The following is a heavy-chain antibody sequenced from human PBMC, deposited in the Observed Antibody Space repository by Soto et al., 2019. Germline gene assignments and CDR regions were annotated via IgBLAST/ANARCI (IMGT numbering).Heavy chain of an antibody. CDR1: GCSIISSSYY. CDR2: IFYSGST. V-gene: IGHV4-39*01. J-gene: IGHJ3*02. D-gene: IGHD5-12*01. Sequence: PSETLSLTCTFSGCSIISSSYYLGWIRQPPGKGLEWIGSIFYSGSTYYNPSLKSRITINPDTSKNQFSLQLNSVTPEDTAVYYCASVIYSGYDRADAFDIWGQGTMVTVSS. CDR3: ASVIYSGYDRADAFDI.